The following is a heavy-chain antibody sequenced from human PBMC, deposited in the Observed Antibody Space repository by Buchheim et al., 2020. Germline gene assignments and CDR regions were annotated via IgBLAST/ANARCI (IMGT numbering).Heavy chain of an antibody. CDR3: AKDVASNFGFGRIDS. J-gene: IGHJ4*02. D-gene: IGHD3-3*01. V-gene: IGHV3-23*01. Sequence: EVQLLESGGAFVQPGGSLRLSCAASGFIFSSYGMNWVRQAPGKGLEWVSDISSSGGRTHYADSVKGRFTVSRDHSKNTLYLLMNSLRAEDTALYYCAKDVASNFGFGRIDSWGQGTL. CDR1: GFIFSSYG. CDR2: ISSSGGRT.